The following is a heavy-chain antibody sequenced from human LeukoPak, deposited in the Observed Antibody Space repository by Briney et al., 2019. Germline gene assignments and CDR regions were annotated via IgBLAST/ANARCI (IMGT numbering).Heavy chain of an antibody. CDR2: IRSKAYGGTT. J-gene: IGHJ6*02. CDR3: TRQWLVKLHYYGMDV. D-gene: IGHD6-19*01. V-gene: IGHV3-49*03. Sequence: PGGSLRLSCTASGFTFGDYAMSWFRQAPGKGLEWVGFIRSKAYGGTTEYAASVKGRFTISRDDSKSIAYLQMNSLKTEDTAVYYCTRQWLVKLHYYGMDVWGQGTTVTDSS. CDR1: GFTFGDYA.